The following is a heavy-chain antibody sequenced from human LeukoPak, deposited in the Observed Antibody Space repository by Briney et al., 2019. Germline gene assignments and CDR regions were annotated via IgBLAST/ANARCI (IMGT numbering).Heavy chain of an antibody. CDR1: GGTLICYA. D-gene: IGHD6-19*01. V-gene: IGHV1-69*05. CDR3: ARDSSGWPSDY. Sequence: GSSVKVSCQDSGGTLICYAISWVRQARGQGLEWMGRIIPLFGSENYAQKVQARVTITTDESMSTAYMELSSQRAEDTAVYYCARDSSGWPSDYWGQGTLVTVSS. J-gene: IGHJ4*02. CDR2: IIPLFGSE.